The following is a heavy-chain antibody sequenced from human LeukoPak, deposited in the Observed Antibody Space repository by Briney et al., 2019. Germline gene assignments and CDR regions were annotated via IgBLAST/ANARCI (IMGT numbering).Heavy chain of an antibody. CDR3: ARYHTLLSGYSPAPPRHFSYDRDV. CDR2: FNTYRGGA. CDR1: GYTFTNYG. D-gene: IGHD3-9*01. J-gene: IGHJ6*04. Sequence: ASVKVSCQASGYTFTNYGISWVRRPPGQGLEWMGWFNTYRGGANYPQNLQGRVTMHPDTSTNTAYMELKSLTSDDAAVHLCARYHTLLSGYSPAPPRHFSYDRDVWGKGITVTVSS. V-gene: IGHV1-18*01.